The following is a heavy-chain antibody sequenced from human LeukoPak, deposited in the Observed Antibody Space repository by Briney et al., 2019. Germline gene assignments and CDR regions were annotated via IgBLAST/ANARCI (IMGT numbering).Heavy chain of an antibody. Sequence: ASVKVSCKASGYTFTSYYMHWVRQAPGQGLEWMGIINPSGGSTSYAQKFQGRVTMTTDTSTSTAYMELRSLRSDDTAVYYCARDTIPGGYYYYYYYMDVWGKGTTVTVSS. V-gene: IGHV1-46*01. CDR3: ARDTIPGGYYYYYYYMDV. CDR1: GYTFTSYY. CDR2: INPSGGST. D-gene: IGHD3-3*01. J-gene: IGHJ6*03.